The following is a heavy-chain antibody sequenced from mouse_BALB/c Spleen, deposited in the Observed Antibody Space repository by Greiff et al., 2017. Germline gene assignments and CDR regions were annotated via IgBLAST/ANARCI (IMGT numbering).Heavy chain of an antibody. CDR1: GFTFSSYG. D-gene: IGHD1-1*01. J-gene: IGHJ4*01. V-gene: IGHV5-6-3*01. CDR3: ARDYGSSYYAMDY. Sequence: DVHLVESGGGLVQPGGSLKLSCAASGFTFSSYGMSWVCETPDKRLELVATINSNGGSTYYPDSVKGRFTISRDNAKNTLYLQMSSLKSEDTAMYYCARDYGSSYYAMDYWGQGTSVTVSS. CDR2: INSNGGST.